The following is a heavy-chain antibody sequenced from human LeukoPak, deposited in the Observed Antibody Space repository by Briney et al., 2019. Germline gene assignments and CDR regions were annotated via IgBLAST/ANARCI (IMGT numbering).Heavy chain of an antibody. CDR2: IYHSGST. CDR1: GYSISSGYY. J-gene: IGHJ4*02. D-gene: IGHD6-6*01. V-gene: IGHV4-38-2*02. Sequence: SETLSLTCTVSGYSISSGYYWGWIRQPPGKGLEWIGSIYHSGSTYYNPSLKSRVTISVDTSKDQFSLKLSSVTAADTAVYYCASHIEYSSSPGYWGQGTLVTVSS. CDR3: ASHIEYSSSPGY.